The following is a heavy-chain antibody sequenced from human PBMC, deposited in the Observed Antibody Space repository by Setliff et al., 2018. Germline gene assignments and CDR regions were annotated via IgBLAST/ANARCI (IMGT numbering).Heavy chain of an antibody. J-gene: IGHJ4*02. CDR2: IIPIFGTA. CDR3: ARDGLSSDYPDFDL. Sequence: ASVKVSCKASGGTFSSYAISWVRQAPGQGLAWMGGIIPIFGTANYAQKFQGRVTITADESTSTAYMELSSLRSEDTAVYYCARDGLSSDYPDFDLWGQGTPVTVSS. V-gene: IGHV1-69*13. D-gene: IGHD1-26*01. CDR1: GGTFSSYA.